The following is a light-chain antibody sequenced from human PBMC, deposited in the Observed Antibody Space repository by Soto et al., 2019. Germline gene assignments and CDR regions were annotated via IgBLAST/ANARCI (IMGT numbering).Light chain of an antibody. CDR3: QQYNDWRT. J-gene: IGKJ1*01. Sequence: IVMTQSPATLSVSPGERATLSCRASQSISSNLAWYQQKPGQAPRVLIYSASTRATGIPARFSGSGSGTEFTLTISRLQSEDFAVYYCQQYNDWRTFGQGTKVEFK. V-gene: IGKV3-15*01. CDR2: SAS. CDR1: QSISSN.